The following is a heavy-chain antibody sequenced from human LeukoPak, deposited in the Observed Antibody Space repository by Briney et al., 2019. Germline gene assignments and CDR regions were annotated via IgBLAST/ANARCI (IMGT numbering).Heavy chain of an antibody. CDR1: GGAISSRSYY. D-gene: IGHD6-13*01. CDR2: IYYSGST. V-gene: IGHV4-39*01. CDR3: ARTVSSSLFDP. Sequence: SETLSLTCIVSGGAISSRSYYWGWIRQPPGKGLEWIGSIYYSGSTYYNPSLKSRVTISVDTSKNQFSLKLSSVTAADTAVYCCARTVSSSLFDPWGQGTLVTVSS. J-gene: IGHJ5*02.